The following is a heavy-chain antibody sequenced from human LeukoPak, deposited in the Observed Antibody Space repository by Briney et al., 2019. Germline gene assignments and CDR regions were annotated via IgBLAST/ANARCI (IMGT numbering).Heavy chain of an antibody. CDR2: MNPNSGNT. CDR3: ARGRAVFGVVIIGSLWDY. D-gene: IGHD3-3*01. Sequence: ASVKVSCKASGYTFTSYDINWVRQATGQGLEWMGWMNPNSGNTGYAQKFQGRVTMTRNTSISTAYMELSSLRSEDTAVYYCARGRAVFGVVIIGSLWDYWGQGTLVTASS. V-gene: IGHV1-8*01. J-gene: IGHJ4*02. CDR1: GYTFTSYD.